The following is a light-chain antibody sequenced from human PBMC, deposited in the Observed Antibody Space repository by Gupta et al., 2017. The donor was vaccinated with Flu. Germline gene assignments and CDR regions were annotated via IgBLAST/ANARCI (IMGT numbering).Light chain of an antibody. CDR2: EAS. V-gene: IGKV1-5*03. J-gene: IGKJ4*01. CDR3: QHYRTSPLT. Sequence: DIQMTQSPSTLFASVGDRVTITCRASQSISSWLAWYQQKPGRAPKLLIYEASHLQSGVPSRFSGGGSSTEFTLTISSLQPDDIATYYCQHYRTSPLTFGGGTKVEI. CDR1: QSISSW.